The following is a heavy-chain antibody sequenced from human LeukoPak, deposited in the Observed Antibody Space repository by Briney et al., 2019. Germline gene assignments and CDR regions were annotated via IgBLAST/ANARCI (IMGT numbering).Heavy chain of an antibody. Sequence: SETLSLTCAVYGGSFSGYYWSWIRQPPGKGLEWIGEINHSGSTNYNPSLKSRVTISVDTSKNQFSLKLSSVTAADTAVYYCARGRKYYYYYYMDVWGKGTTVTVSS. V-gene: IGHV4-34*01. J-gene: IGHJ6*03. CDR1: GGSFSGYY. CDR3: ARGRKYYYYYYMDV. CDR2: INHSGST.